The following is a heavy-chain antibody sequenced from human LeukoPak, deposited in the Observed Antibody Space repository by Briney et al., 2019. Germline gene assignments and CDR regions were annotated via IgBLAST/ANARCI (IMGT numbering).Heavy chain of an antibody. V-gene: IGHV4-59*01. J-gene: IGHJ4*02. CDR2: IYYSGST. Sequence: PSETLSLTCTVSGGSINSYYWSWIRQPPGKGLEWIGYIYYSGSTYYNPSLKSRVTISVDTSKKQFSLKLSSVTAADTAVYYCARHQASIRGYSYIVYWGQGTLVTVSS. CDR1: GGSINSYY. D-gene: IGHD5-18*01. CDR3: ARHQASIRGYSYIVY.